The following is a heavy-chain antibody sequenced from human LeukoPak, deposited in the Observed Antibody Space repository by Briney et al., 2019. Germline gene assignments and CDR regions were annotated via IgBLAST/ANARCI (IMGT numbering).Heavy chain of an antibody. CDR2: IYTSGST. V-gene: IGHV4-61*02. CDR1: GGSISTNSNY. Sequence: PSETLSLTCTVSGGSISTNSNYWGWIRQPAGKGLEWIGRIYTSGSTNYNPSLKSRVTMSVDTSKNQFSLKLSSVTAADTAVYYCAKEYAAGKHYDFWSGFGYYYYGMDVWGQGTTVTVSS. J-gene: IGHJ6*02. D-gene: IGHD3-3*01. CDR3: AKEYAAGKHYDFWSGFGYYYYGMDV.